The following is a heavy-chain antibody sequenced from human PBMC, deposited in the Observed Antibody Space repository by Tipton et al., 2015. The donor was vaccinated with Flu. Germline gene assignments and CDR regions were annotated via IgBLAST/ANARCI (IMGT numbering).Heavy chain of an antibody. CDR1: GFTVTDTY. Sequence: GSLRLSCAASGFTVTDTYMSWVRQIPGKGLEWVSGFQTGGATYYAESVKGRFSISRDYSKNVVYLQMNSLRVDDTAVYHCARVDLFGSGWPTAFDIWGQGTMVTVSS. D-gene: IGHD6-19*01. CDR2: FQTGGAT. J-gene: IGHJ3*02. CDR3: ARVDLFGSGWPTAFDI. V-gene: IGHV3-66*02.